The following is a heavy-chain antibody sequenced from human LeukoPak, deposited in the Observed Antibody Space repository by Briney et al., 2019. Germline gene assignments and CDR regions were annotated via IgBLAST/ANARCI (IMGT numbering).Heavy chain of an antibody. D-gene: IGHD7-27*01. V-gene: IGHV4-39*07. J-gene: IGHJ6*03. CDR1: GGSISSSSYY. CDR3: ARLGRGNYYYYYMDV. Sequence: SETLSLTCTVSGGSISSSSYYWGWIRQPPGKGLEWIGSIYYSGSTYYNPSLKSRVTISVDTSKNQFSLKLSSVTAADTAVYYCARLGRGNYYYYYMDVWGKGTTVTISS. CDR2: IYYSGST.